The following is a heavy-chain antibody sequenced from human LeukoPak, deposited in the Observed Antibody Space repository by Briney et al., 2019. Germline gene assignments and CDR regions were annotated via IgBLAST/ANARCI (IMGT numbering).Heavy chain of an antibody. J-gene: IGHJ4*02. V-gene: IGHV3-23*01. CDR3: AKGAFEQWLVQVIPFDY. D-gene: IGHD6-19*01. CDR2: ISGSGGST. CDR1: GFTFSSYE. Sequence: PGGSLRLSCEASGFTFSSYEMNWVRQAPGKGLEWVSAISGSGGSTYYADSVKGRFTISRDNSKNTLYLQMNSLRAEDTAVYYCAKGAFEQWLVQVIPFDYWGQGTLVTVSS.